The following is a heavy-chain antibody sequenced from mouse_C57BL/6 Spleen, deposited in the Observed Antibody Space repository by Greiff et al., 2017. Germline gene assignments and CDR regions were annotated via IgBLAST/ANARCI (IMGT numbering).Heavy chain of an antibody. D-gene: IGHD2-3*01. Sequence: VHVKQSGPELVKPGASVKVPCKASGYTFTDYNMDWVKQSHGKSLEWIGDINPNNGGTIYNQKFKGKATLTVDKSSSTAYMELRSLTSEDTAVYYCARGRWLRAMDYWGQGTSVTVSA. CDR2: INPNNGGT. CDR1: GYTFTDYN. V-gene: IGHV1-18*01. CDR3: ARGRWLRAMDY. J-gene: IGHJ4*01.